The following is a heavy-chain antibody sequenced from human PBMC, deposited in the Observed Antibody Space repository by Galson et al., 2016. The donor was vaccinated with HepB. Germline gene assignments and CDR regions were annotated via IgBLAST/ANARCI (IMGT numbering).Heavy chain of an antibody. CDR3: ARRDTSWYDP. CDR1: GDSIRKFSYF. CDR2: IHYTGNT. Sequence: ETLSLTCTVSGDSIRKFSYFWGWIRQPPGRGLESIGYIHYTGNTYYNPSLRGRVTMSIDTSKNEFSLNLTAVTAADPAVYFCARRDTSWYDPWGQGILVTASS. D-gene: IGHD2-2*01. V-gene: IGHV4-39*01. J-gene: IGHJ5*02.